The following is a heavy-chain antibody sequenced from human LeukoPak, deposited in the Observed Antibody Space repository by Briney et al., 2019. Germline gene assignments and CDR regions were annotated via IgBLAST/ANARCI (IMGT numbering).Heavy chain of an antibody. D-gene: IGHD2-21*02. CDR2: MNPNSGNT. Sequence: ASVKVSCKASGYTFTSYDINWVRQATGQGLEWMGWMNPNSGNTGYVQKFQGRVTMTRNTSISTAYMELSSLRSEDTAVYYCARGGGDCGGDCYPSDYWGQGTLVTVSS. J-gene: IGHJ4*02. V-gene: IGHV1-8*01. CDR1: GYTFTSYD. CDR3: ARGGGDCGGDCYPSDY.